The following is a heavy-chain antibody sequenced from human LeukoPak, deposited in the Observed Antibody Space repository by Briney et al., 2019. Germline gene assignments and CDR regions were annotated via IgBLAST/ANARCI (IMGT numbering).Heavy chain of an antibody. V-gene: IGHV3-7*03. CDR1: GFTFSSYA. D-gene: IGHD5-12*01. CDR2: IKQDGSEK. J-gene: IGHJ4*02. CDR3: ARDGMATINS. Sequence: GGSLRLSCAASGFTFSSYAMSWVRQAPGKGLEWVANIKQDGSEKYYVDSVKGRFTISRDNAKNSLYLQMNSLRAEDTAVYYCARDGMATINSWGQGTVVTVSS.